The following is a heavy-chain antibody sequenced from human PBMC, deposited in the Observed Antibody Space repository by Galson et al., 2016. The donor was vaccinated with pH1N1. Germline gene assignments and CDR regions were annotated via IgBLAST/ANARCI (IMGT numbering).Heavy chain of an antibody. CDR2: INHEGSEK. CDR1: GFTFSGYW. Sequence: SLRLSCAASGFTFSGYWMSWVRQAPGKGLEWVANINHEGSEKYYADSVKGRFTISRDNAKNSLYLHMDSLRAEDTAVYYCARVGAYADYHANKWFDPWGQGTLVAVSS. V-gene: IGHV3-7*01. J-gene: IGHJ5*02. D-gene: IGHD4/OR15-4a*01. CDR3: ARVGAYADYHANKWFDP.